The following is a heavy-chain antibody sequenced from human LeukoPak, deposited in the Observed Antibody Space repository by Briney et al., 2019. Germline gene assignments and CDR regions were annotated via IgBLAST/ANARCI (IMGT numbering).Heavy chain of an antibody. CDR2: ISWDGGST. CDR3: AKGSPKDFYGMDV. J-gene: IGHJ6*02. D-gene: IGHD3-3*01. Sequence: GGSLRLSCAASGFTFDDYTMHWVRQAPGKGLEWVSLISWDGGSTYYADSVKGRFTISRGNSKNSLYLQMNSLRTEDTALYYCAKGSPKDFYGMDVWGQGTTVTVSS. CDR1: GFTFDDYT. V-gene: IGHV3-43*01.